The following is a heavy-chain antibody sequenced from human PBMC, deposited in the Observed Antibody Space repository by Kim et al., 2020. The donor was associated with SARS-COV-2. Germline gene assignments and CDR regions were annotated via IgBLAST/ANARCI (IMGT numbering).Heavy chain of an antibody. J-gene: IGHJ3*02. D-gene: IGHD3-16*02. Sequence: SETLSLTCTVSGGSVSSGSYYWSWIRQPPGKGLEWIGYIYYSGSTNYNPSLKSRVTISVDTSKNQFSLKLSSVTAADTAVYYCARALRDVWVSYRYSAFDIWGQGTMVTVSS. CDR3: ARALRDVWVSYRYSAFDI. CDR2: IYYSGST. CDR1: GGSVSSGSYY. V-gene: IGHV4-61*01.